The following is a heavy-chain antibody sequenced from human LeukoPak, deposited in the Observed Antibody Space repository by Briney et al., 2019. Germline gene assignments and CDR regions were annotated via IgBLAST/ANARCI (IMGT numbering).Heavy chain of an antibody. J-gene: IGHJ4*02. CDR3: ARGGGSGWTRLFDY. Sequence: GGSLGLSCAASGFTFSSYWMSWVRQAPGKGLEWVANIKQDGSEKYYVDSVKGRFTISRDNAKNSLYLQMNSLRAEDTAVYYCARGGGSGWTRLFDYWGQGTLVTVSS. CDR1: GFTFSSYW. V-gene: IGHV3-7*01. D-gene: IGHD6-19*01. CDR2: IKQDGSEK.